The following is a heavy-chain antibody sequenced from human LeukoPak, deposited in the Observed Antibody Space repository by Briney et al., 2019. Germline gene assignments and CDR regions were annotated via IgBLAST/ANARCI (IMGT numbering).Heavy chain of an antibody. Sequence: GGSLRLSCVASGFTFKNYIMTWVRQAPGQGLSWVSSISGSGTIVYYADSVKGRFTVSRDNDQNSLFLQMNSLRDEDTAAYYCATCSYDGSGYYYMWGQGAVVTVSS. J-gene: IGHJ4*02. D-gene: IGHD3-22*01. CDR3: ATCSYDGSGYYYM. CDR1: GFTFKNYI. CDR2: ISGSGTIV. V-gene: IGHV3-48*02.